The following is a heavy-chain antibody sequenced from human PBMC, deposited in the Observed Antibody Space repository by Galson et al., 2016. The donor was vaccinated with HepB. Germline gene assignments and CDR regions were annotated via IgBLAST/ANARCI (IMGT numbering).Heavy chain of an antibody. CDR3: ARDQGKAAISFDS. Sequence: SVKVSCKASGGTFSTYIISWVRQAPGQGLEWMGGIIPIFGTANYAQKFQGRVTISADASTNTAYMELTSLRSEDSAVYYCARDQGKAAISFDSWGQGTLVTVSS. D-gene: IGHD5-24*01. V-gene: IGHV1-69*13. CDR1: GGTFSTYI. CDR2: IIPIFGTA. J-gene: IGHJ4*02.